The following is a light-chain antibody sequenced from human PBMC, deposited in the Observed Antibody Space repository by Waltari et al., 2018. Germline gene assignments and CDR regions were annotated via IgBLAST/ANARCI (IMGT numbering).Light chain of an antibody. CDR1: SSNIGAGYD. CDR2: GNS. J-gene: IGLJ3*02. CDR3: QSYDSSLSGFWV. Sequence: QSVLTPPPSVSGAPGQRVTISCTGSSSNIGAGYDVHWYQQLPGTAPKLLIYGNSNRPSGVPDRFSGSKSDTSASLAITGLQAEDEADYYCQSYDSSLSGFWVFGGGTKLTVL. V-gene: IGLV1-40*01.